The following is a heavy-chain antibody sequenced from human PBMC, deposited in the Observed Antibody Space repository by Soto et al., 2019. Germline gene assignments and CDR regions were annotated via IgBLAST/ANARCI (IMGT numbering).Heavy chain of an antibody. CDR3: AKDGDFGEDGPAEYFEH. CDR1: GFTFKNYA. D-gene: IGHD4-17*01. J-gene: IGHJ1*01. CDR2: TTGSGANK. Sequence: EVNLLESGGGVVQPGESLRISCVGSGFTFKNYAMTWVRQAPGKGLEWVSGTTGSGANKHYADSVRGRFTISRDNSKKTLYLEMKRLRVEDTAVYYCAKDGDFGEDGPAEYFEHWGQGTLVTVSS. V-gene: IGHV3-23*01.